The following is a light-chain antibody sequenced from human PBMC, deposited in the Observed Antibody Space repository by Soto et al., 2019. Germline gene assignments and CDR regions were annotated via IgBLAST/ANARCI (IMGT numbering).Light chain of an antibody. J-gene: IGKJ4*01. Sequence: EVVMTQSPATLSVSLGDRATLSCRASQSVSSNLVWYQQKPGQAHRLLIYGASTRATGIPARFSGSGSGTEFSLTISSLQSEDFAVYSCQQYNNWPLTFGGGTKVEIK. CDR2: GAS. V-gene: IGKV3-15*01. CDR3: QQYNNWPLT. CDR1: QSVSSN.